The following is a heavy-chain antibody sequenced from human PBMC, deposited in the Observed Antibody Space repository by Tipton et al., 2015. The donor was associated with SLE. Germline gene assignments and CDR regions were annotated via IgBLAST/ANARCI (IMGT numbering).Heavy chain of an antibody. J-gene: IGHJ2*01. D-gene: IGHD4-17*01. CDR2: ISDSGTT. Sequence: TLSLTCTVSGGSISSFYWSWIRQPPGKAPEWIGYISDSGTTSYTPSLKSRVTLSVDTSKNQFSLQLNSVTAADTAVYYCARDRTTVTEFWYFDLWGRGTLVTVSS. CDR1: GGSISSFY. CDR3: ARDRTTVTEFWYFDL. V-gene: IGHV4-59*01.